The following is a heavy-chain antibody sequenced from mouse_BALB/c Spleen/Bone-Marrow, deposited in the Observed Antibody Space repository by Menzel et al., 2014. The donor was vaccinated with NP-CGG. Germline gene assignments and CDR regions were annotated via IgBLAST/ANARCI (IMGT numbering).Heavy chain of an antibody. Sequence: VQLQQSGPGLVAPSQSLSITCTVSGFSLTSYGVHWVRQPPGKGLEWLGVIWAGGSTNYNSALMSRLSISKDNSKIQVFLKMNRLQTDDAAMYYCAREGLLLYRGFAYWGQGTLVTVSA. V-gene: IGHV2-9*02. CDR2: IWAGGST. CDR1: GFSLTSYG. CDR3: AREGLLLYRGFAY. J-gene: IGHJ3*01. D-gene: IGHD2-10*01.